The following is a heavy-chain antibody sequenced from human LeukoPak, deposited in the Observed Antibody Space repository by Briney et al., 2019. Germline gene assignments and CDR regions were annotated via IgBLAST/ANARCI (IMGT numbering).Heavy chain of an antibody. CDR3: ARDSPDGSGTYYNDSPDY. CDR1: GYTFSTYG. D-gene: IGHD3-10*01. Sequence: ASVKVSCKASGYTFSTYGISWVRQAPGQGLERMGWISAYNGNTNYRQKLQGRVTMTTDTSTSTAYMDLRSLRSDDTAIYYCARDSPDGSGTYYNDSPDYWGQGTLVTVSS. V-gene: IGHV1-18*01. J-gene: IGHJ4*02. CDR2: ISAYNGNT.